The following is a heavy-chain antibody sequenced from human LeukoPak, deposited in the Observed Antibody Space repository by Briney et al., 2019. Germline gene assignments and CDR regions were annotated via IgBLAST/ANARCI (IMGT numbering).Heavy chain of an antibody. CDR2: ISGRGGST. Sequence: GGSLRLSCAASGFSISTYAMSWVRQAPGKGLEWVSSISGRGGSTYYADSVKGRFTISRDTSKNTLYLQMSSLRAEDTAVYDCLPADMILEQTTAHPFDYSGQGTLVTVSS. V-gene: IGHV3-23*01. D-gene: IGHD3-22*01. J-gene: IGHJ4*02. CDR1: GFSISTYA. CDR3: LPADMILEQTTAHPFDY.